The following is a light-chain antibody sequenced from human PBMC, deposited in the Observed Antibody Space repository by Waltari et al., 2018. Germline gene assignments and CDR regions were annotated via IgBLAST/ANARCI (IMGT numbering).Light chain of an antibody. Sequence: DIQMTQSPSSLSASVGDTVTITCRASQGISSYLNWFQQKPGKAPKLLIYAATTLQSGFPSRFSGSESGTEFTLTISSLQPEDFATYFCLQHYIYPYSFGQGTKVEIK. CDR3: LQHYIYPYS. J-gene: IGKJ2*03. V-gene: IGKV1-17*01. CDR2: AAT. CDR1: QGISSY.